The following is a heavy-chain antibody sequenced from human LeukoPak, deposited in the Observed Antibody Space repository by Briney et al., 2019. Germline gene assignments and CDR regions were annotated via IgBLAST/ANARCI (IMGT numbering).Heavy chain of an antibody. J-gene: IGHJ4*02. CDR2: IRYDGSNK. D-gene: IGHD3-10*01. V-gene: IGHV3-30*02. CDR3: AKDRNLLWFGDVLSFDY. Sequence: GGSLRLSCAAPGFTFSSYGMHWVRQAPGKGLEWVAFIRYDGSNKYYADSVKGRFTISRDNSKNTLYLQMNSLRAEDTAVYYCAKDRNLLWFGDVLSFDYWGQGTLVTVSS. CDR1: GFTFSSYG.